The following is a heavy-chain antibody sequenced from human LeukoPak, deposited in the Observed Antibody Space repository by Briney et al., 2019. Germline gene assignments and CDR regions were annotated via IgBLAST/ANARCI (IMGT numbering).Heavy chain of an antibody. CDR2: ISYDGTNK. CDR3: ASTYYDGSGFYYFDY. V-gene: IGHV3-30-3*01. D-gene: IGHD3-22*01. CDR1: GFTFSSYA. Sequence: GGSLRLSCAASGFTFSSYAMPWVRQAPGKGLEWVAVISYDGTNKYYADSVKGRFTISRDNSKNTLYLQINSLRAEDTAVYYCASTYYDGSGFYYFDYWGQGTLVTVSS. J-gene: IGHJ4*02.